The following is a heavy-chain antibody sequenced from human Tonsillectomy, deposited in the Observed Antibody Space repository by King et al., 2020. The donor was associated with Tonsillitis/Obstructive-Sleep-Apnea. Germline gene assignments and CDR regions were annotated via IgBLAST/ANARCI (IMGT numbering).Heavy chain of an antibody. V-gene: IGHV3-33*01. D-gene: IGHD3-3*01. J-gene: IGHJ4*02. Sequence: VQLVESGGGVVQPGRSLRLSCAASGFTFNSDGMHWVRQAPGKGLEWVAVIWYDGSNKYYADSVEGRFTISRDNSKNTLYLQMNSLRAEETAVYYCARTPRTIFGVVITSYYFDYWGQGTLVTVSS. CDR3: ARTPRTIFGVVITSYYFDY. CDR1: GFTFNSDG. CDR2: IWYDGSNK.